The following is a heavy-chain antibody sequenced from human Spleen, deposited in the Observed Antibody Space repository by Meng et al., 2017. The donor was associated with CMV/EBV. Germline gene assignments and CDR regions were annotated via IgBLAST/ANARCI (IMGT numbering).Heavy chain of an antibody. V-gene: IGHV1-8*03. CDR1: GYTFTSYD. CDR3: ARGGIIQYYYYYYGMDV. J-gene: IGHJ6*02. CDR2: MNPNSGNT. Sequence: ASVKVSCKASGYTFTSYDINWVRQATGQGLEWIGWMNPNSGNTGYAQKFQGRVTITRNTSISTAYMELSSLRSEDTAVYYCARGGIIQYYYYYYGMDVWGQGTTVTVSS. D-gene: IGHD3-10*01.